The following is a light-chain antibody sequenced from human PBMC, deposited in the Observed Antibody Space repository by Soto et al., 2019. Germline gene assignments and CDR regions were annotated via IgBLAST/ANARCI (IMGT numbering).Light chain of an antibody. V-gene: IGLV2-14*03. CDR2: DVS. J-gene: IGLJ2*01. Sequence: QSVLTQPASVSGSPGQSIIISCTGTSSDADAYNYVSWYQHHPGKAPKLLIYDVSNRPSGISNRFSGPKSGNTASLTISGLQPEDEADYFCSSYTSSTILFGGGTKLTVL. CDR1: SSDADAYNY. CDR3: SSYTSSTIL.